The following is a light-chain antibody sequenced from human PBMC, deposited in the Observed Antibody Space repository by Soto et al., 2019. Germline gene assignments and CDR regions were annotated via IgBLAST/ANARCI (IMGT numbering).Light chain of an antibody. CDR1: QSVSSN. CDR3: QQYNSYSEA. Sequence: ERVMTPSPATLSVSPGYLPTLSGRASQSVSSNLAWFQQKPGQAPRLLIYGASTRDTGIPARFSGSGSGTEFTLTISSLQSGDFAVYHCQQYNSYSEAFGKGTKVDIK. CDR2: GAS. J-gene: IGKJ1*01. V-gene: IGKV3-15*01.